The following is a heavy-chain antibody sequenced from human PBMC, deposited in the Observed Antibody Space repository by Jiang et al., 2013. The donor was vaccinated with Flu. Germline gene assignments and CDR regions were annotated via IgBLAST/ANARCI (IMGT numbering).Heavy chain of an antibody. Sequence: SSYAISWVRQAPGQGLEWMGGIIPIFGTANYAQKFQGRVTMTRDTSMSTVYMELSSLRSEDTAVYYCARGRDGYSWWGSDYWGQGTLVTVSS. CDR3: ARGRDGYSWWGSDY. CDR1: SSYA. V-gene: IGHV1-69*05. J-gene: IGHJ4*02. D-gene: IGHD5-24*01. CDR2: IIPIFGTA.